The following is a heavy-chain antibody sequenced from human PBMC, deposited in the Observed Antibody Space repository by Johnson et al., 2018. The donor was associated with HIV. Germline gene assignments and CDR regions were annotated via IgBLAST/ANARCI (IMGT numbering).Heavy chain of an antibody. CDR3: ARDHYDSSGSKGDAFDI. Sequence: VQLVESGGGLVQPGRSLRLSCSASGFNFDDYAMHWVRQAPGKGLEWVSGISWNSGSIGYADSVRGRFTISRDNAKNSLYLQMKSLRTEDTALYYCARDHYDSSGSKGDAFDIWGQGTMVTVSS. J-gene: IGHJ3*02. D-gene: IGHD3-22*01. V-gene: IGHV3-9*01. CDR1: GFNFDDYA. CDR2: ISWNSGSI.